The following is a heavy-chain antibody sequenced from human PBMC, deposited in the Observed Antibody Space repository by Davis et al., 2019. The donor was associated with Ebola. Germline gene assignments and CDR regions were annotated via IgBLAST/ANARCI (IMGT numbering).Heavy chain of an antibody. Sequence: GESLKISCATSGFAFSSYGIHWVRQAPGKGLEWVSTISGSTIKTYYADSVKGRFTISRDNSKNTLYLQMNSLRAEDTAVYYCAKDRCDGSCYSEAFDIWGQGTMVTVSS. D-gene: IGHD2-15*01. V-gene: IGHV3-NL1*01. CDR2: ISGSTIKT. CDR1: GFAFSSYG. CDR3: AKDRCDGSCYSEAFDI. J-gene: IGHJ3*02.